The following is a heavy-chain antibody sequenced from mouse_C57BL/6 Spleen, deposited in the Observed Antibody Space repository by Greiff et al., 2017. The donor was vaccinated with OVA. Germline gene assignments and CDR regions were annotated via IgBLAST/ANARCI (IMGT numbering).Heavy chain of an antibody. CDR3: AKKGGFYDYNAMDY. CDR1: GFSLTSYG. J-gene: IGHJ4*01. V-gene: IGHV2-3*01. D-gene: IGHD2-3*01. CDR2: IWGDGST. Sequence: VQLQQSGPGLVAPSQSLSITCTVSGFSLTSYGVSWVRQPPGKGLEWLGVIWGDGSTNYHSALISRLSISKDNSKSQVFLKLNSLQTDDTATYYCAKKGGFYDYNAMDYWGQGTSVTVSS.